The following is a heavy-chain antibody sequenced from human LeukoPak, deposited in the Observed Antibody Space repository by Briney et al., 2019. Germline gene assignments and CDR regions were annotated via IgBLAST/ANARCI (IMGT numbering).Heavy chain of an antibody. Sequence: TGGSLRLSCAASGFTVSSNYMSWVRQAPGKRLEWVSVIYSGGSTYYADSVKGRFTISRDNSKNTLYLQMNSLRAEDTAVYYCARDLPSRIWGQGTMVTVSS. J-gene: IGHJ3*02. CDR3: ARDLPSRI. CDR2: IYSGGST. V-gene: IGHV3-53*01. CDR1: GFTVSSNY.